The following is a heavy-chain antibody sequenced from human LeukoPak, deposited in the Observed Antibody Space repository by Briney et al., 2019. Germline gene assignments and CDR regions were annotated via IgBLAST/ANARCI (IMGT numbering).Heavy chain of an antibody. CDR1: GGSFSGYY. CDR3: ARRADYMGKYYFDY. Sequence: PSETLSLTCAVWGGSFSGYYWSWLRQPPGKGLEWLGEINHSGSTNYNPSLKSRVTISVDTSKSQLSLGLKSVTAADTAVYYCARRADYMGKYYFDYWGQGTLVTVSS. CDR2: INHSGST. V-gene: IGHV4-34*01. D-gene: IGHD3-10*01. J-gene: IGHJ4*02.